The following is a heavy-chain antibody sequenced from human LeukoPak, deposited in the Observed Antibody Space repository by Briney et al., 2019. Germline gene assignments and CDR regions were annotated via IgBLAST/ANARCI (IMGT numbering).Heavy chain of an antibody. CDR2: ISSSATYI. J-gene: IGHJ4*02. CDR1: GFTFSSYT. V-gene: IGHV3-21*01. CDR3: ATWDDYGDFVAFEY. D-gene: IGHD4-17*01. Sequence: GGSLRLSCGGSGFTFSSYTMNWVRQAPGKGLEWVASISSSATYIHYADSVRGRFTISRDDAKKSVFLHMNSLRAEDTAVYFCATWDDYGDFVAFEYWGQGTLVTVSS.